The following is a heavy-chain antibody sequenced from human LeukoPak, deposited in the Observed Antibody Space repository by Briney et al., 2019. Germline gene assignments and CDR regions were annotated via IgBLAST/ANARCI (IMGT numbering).Heavy chain of an antibody. Sequence: GGSLRLSCAASGFTFSDYNMNWVRQPPGKGLEWVSYINSRSSTIYYADSVKGRFTISRDNAKNSMYLQMNSLRAEDTAVYYCARGVSSPRSGSYCFDYWGQGTLVTVSS. CDR2: INSRSSTI. J-gene: IGHJ4*02. D-gene: IGHD3-10*01. V-gene: IGHV3-48*01. CDR3: ARGVSSPRSGSYCFDY. CDR1: GFTFSDYN.